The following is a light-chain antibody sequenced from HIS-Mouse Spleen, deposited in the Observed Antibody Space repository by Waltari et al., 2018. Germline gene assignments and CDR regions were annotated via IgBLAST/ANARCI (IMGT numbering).Light chain of an antibody. CDR3: CSYAGSYTFEVV. V-gene: IGLV2-11*02. CDR2: DVS. Sequence: QSALPPPRSVSGSPGQPVPISCPGPSSDFVGFNYVPWYQQHPGKAPKLMIYDVSKRPSGVPDRFSGSKSGNTASLTISGLQAEDEADYYCCSYAGSYTFEVVFGGGTKLTVL. J-gene: IGLJ2*01. CDR1: SSDFVGFNY.